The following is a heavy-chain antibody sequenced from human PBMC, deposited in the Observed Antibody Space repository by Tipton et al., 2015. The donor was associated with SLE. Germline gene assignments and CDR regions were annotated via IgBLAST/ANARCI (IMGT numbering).Heavy chain of an antibody. CDR3: ARDEESGTCPGDVCHGL. Sequence: GSLRLSCAASGFIFSNYEMTWVRQAPGRGLEWVSHISDTGRIMSYADSVRGRFSISRDNAKNSVYLQMNSLRAEDSAVYYCARDEESGTCPGDVCHGLWGQGTLVTVSS. CDR1: GFIFSNYE. CDR2: ISDTGRIM. D-gene: IGHD2-8*02. J-gene: IGHJ4*02. V-gene: IGHV3-48*03.